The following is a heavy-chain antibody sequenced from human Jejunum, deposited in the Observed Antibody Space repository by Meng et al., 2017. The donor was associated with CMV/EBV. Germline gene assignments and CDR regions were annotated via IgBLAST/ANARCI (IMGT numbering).Heavy chain of an antibody. J-gene: IGHJ5*01. CDR2: INDRGETT. CDR1: GFTFSSQP. V-gene: IGHV3-23*01. Sequence: QLMEXXXGLVLPEXSLRLSCAASGFTFSSQPMSWVRQAPGKGLEWVSYINDRGETTYYANSVTGRFTISRDNSKNTLYLQMNSLRAEDTAVYYCVNRAWLESWGQGTLVTVSS. CDR3: VNRAWLES.